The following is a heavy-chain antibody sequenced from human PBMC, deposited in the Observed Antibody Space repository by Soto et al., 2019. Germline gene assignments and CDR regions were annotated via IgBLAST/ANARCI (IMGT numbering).Heavy chain of an antibody. D-gene: IGHD5-12*01. J-gene: IGHJ6*02. V-gene: IGHV1-2*04. CDR2: INPNSGGT. CDR3: ARERLVATHYYYYYGMDV. Sequence: GASVKVSCKASGYTFTGYYMHWVRQAPGQGLEWMGWINPNSGGTNYAQKFQGWVTMTRDTSISTAYMELSRLRSDDTAVYYCARERLVATHYYYYYGMDVWGQGTTVTVSS. CDR1: GYTFTGYY.